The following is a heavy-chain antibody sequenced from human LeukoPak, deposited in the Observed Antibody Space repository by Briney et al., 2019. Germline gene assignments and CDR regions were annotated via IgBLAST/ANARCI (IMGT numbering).Heavy chain of an antibody. D-gene: IGHD4-11*01. J-gene: IGHJ2*01. CDR2: IYDSGST. CDR3: ARHGGTDYSDYKDWYLDL. V-gene: IGHV4-59*08. Sequence: PSETLSLTCTVSGGSISNSYWSWIRQPPGKGPEWIGYIYDSGSTNYNPSLRSRVTISVDTSKNQISLNLTSVTAADTAVYYCARHGGTDYSDYKDWYLDLWGRGTLVTVSS. CDR1: GGSISNSY.